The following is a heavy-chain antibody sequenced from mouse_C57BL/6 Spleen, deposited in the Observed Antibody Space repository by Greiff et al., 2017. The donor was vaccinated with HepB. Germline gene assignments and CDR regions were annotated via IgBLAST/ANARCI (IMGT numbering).Heavy chain of an antibody. CDR1: GYAFSSYW. J-gene: IGHJ2*01. CDR3: ARGGNGNRGFFDY. Sequence: QVQLQQSGAELVKPGASVKISCKASGYAFSSYWMNWVKQRPGKGLEWIGQIYPGDGDTNYNGKFKGKATLTADKSSSTAYMQLSSLTSEDSAVYFCARGGNGNRGFFDYWGQGTTLTVSS. V-gene: IGHV1-80*01. D-gene: IGHD2-1*01. CDR2: IYPGDGDT.